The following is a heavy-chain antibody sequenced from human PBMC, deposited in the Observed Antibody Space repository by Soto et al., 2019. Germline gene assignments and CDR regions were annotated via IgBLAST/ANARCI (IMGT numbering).Heavy chain of an antibody. D-gene: IGHD4-17*01. J-gene: IGHJ1*01. CDR3: AKVDYGDYEYFQH. V-gene: IGHV3-9*01. Sequence: GGSLRLSCAASGFTFDDYAMHWVRQAPGKGLEWVSGISWNSGSIGYADSVKGRFTISRDNAKNSLYLQMNSLRAEDTALYYCAKVDYGDYEYFQHWGQGTLVTVSS. CDR1: GFTFDDYA. CDR2: ISWNSGSI.